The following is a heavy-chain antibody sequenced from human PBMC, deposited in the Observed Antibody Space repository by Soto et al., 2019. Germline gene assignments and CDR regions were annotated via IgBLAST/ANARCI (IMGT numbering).Heavy chain of an antibody. CDR3: ARDNRYNWNDEGWFYP. CDR2: MNPNSGNT. J-gene: IGHJ5*02. CDR1: GYSFSDYD. Sequence: QVQLVQSGAEVKKPGASVKVSCKASGYSFSDYDINWVRQATGQGPEWMGWMNPNSGNTGYGQKFQGRVTMTRNTSINTAYMELSSLGSEDTAVYYCARDNRYNWNDEGWFYPWGQGTLVTVSS. V-gene: IGHV1-8*01. D-gene: IGHD1-20*01.